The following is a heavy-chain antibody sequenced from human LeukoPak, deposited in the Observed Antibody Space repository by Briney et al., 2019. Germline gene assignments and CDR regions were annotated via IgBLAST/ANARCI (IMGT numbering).Heavy chain of an antibody. J-gene: IGHJ4*02. D-gene: IGHD3-3*01. Sequence: PGGSLRLSCAASGFTFSSYAMSWVRQAPGKGLEWVSAISGCGGSTSYADSVKGRFTISRYNSKNTLYLQMNSLRAEDTAVYYCASTSTIFGVVIATKFDYWGQGTLVTVSS. CDR3: ASTSTIFGVVIATKFDY. V-gene: IGHV3-23*01. CDR2: ISGCGGST. CDR1: GFTFSSYA.